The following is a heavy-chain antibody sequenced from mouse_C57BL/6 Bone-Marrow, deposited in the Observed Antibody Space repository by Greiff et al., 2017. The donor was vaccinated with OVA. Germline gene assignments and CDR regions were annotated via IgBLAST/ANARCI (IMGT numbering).Heavy chain of an antibody. CDR3: ARQGTVDY. J-gene: IGHJ2*01. CDR2: ISSGGSYT. CDR1: GFTFSSYG. D-gene: IGHD3-3*01. Sequence: EVMLVESGGDLVKPGGSLKLSCADSGFTFSSYGMSWVRQTPDKRLEWVATISSGGSYTYYPDSVKGRFTISRDNAKNTLYLQMSSLKSEDTAMYYCARQGTVDYWGQGTTLTVSS. V-gene: IGHV5-6*01.